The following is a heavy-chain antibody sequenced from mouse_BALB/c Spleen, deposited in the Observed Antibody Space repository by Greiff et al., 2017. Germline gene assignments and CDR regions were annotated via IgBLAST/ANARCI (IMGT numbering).Heavy chain of an antibody. CDR1: GFTFSSFG. V-gene: IGHV5-17*02. Sequence: EVKLVESGGGLVQPGGSRKLSCAASGFTFSSFGMHWVRQAPEKGLEWVAYISSGSSTIYYADTVKGRFTISRDNPKNTLFLQMTSLRSEDTAMYYCARSYGLVWSPYAMDYWGQGTSVTVSS. D-gene: IGHD2-10*02. CDR2: ISSGSSTI. CDR3: ARSYGLVWSPYAMDY. J-gene: IGHJ4*01.